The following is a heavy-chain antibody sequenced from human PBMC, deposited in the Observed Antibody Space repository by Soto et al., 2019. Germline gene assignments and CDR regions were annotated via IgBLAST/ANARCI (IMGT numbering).Heavy chain of an antibody. Sequence: PSETLSLTCAVYGGSFSGYYWSWIRQPPGKGLEWIGEINHSGSTNYNPSLKSRVTISVDTSKNQFSLKLSSVTAADTAVYYCARDRWDIVAVPAAMRAIDYYYYGMDVWGQGTTVTVSS. CDR3: ARDRWDIVAVPAAMRAIDYYYYGMDV. CDR2: INHSGST. CDR1: GGSFSGYY. V-gene: IGHV4-34*01. J-gene: IGHJ6*02. D-gene: IGHD2-2*01.